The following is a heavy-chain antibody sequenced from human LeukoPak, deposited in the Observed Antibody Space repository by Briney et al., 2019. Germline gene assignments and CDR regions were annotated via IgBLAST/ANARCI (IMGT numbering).Heavy chain of an antibody. J-gene: IGHJ4*02. D-gene: IGHD1-14*01. CDR3: ATETIGRHYDY. V-gene: IGHV3-21*01. Sequence: GGSLRLSCAASGFTFSSCGFNWVRQAPEKGLEWVSSIGPTGTDRYYADSVRGRFTISRDNAKNSMYLQMDSLRDEDTAVYYCATETIGRHYDYWGQGTLLTVSS. CDR1: GFTFSSCG. CDR2: IGPTGTDR.